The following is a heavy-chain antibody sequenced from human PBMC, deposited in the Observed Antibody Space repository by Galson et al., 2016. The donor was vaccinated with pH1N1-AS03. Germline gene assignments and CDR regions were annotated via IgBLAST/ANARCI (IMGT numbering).Heavy chain of an antibody. CDR1: GYIFTSYW. D-gene: IGHD5-24*01. J-gene: IGHJ4*02. V-gene: IGHV5-51*01. CDR2: IYPGDSDT. Sequence: QSGAEVKKPGESLKISCKTSGYIFTSYWVAWVRHMPGKGLEWMGIIYPGDSDTRYSPSFQGQVTISADRSINTANLQWSSLMASDTAIYYCARQVRDGYNDYFDYWGQGILVTVSS. CDR3: ARQVRDGYNDYFDY.